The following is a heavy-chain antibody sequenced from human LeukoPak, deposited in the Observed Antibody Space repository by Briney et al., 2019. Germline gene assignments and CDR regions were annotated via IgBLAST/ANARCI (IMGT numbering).Heavy chain of an antibody. V-gene: IGHV4-59*08. D-gene: IGHD4-11*01. Sequence: SETLSLTCTVSGGTISTYYWSWIRQPPGKGLEWIGYIYNSGSTTYNPSLRSRVTISVDTSKNQFSLKPSSVTAADTAVYYCARSPDDYSNYANWFDPWGQGTLVTVSS. CDR3: ARSPDDYSNYANWFDP. CDR1: GGTISTYY. CDR2: IYNSGST. J-gene: IGHJ5*02.